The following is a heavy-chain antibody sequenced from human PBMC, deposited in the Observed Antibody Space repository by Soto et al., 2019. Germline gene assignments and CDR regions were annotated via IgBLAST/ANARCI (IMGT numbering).Heavy chain of an antibody. J-gene: IGHJ6*02. CDR3: ARGRVRRGMGV. V-gene: IGHV4-34*01. D-gene: IGHD6-13*01. CDR2: INHSGST. CDR1: GGSFSGYY. Sequence: SETLSLTCAVYGGSFSGYYWSWIRQPPGKGLEWIGEINHSGSTNYNPSLKSRVTISVDTSKNQFSLKLSSVTAADTAVYYCARGRVRRGMGVWGQGTTVTVSS.